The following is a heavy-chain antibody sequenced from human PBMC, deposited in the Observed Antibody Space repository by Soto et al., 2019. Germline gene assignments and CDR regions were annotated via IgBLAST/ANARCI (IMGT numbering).Heavy chain of an antibody. CDR3: ARDPCGGSCYSFAFDI. CDR2: ISSSSSTI. D-gene: IGHD2-15*01. J-gene: IGHJ3*02. Sequence: EVQLVESGGGLVQPGGSLRLSCAASGFTFSNYSMNWVRQAPGKGLEWVSYISSSSSTIYYADSVKGRFTISRDNAKNSLYLQMNSLRAEDTAVYYCARDPCGGSCYSFAFDIWGQGTMVTVSS. CDR1: GFTFSNYS. V-gene: IGHV3-48*01.